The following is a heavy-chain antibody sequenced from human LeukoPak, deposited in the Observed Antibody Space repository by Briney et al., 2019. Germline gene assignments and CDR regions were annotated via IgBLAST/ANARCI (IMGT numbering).Heavy chain of an antibody. J-gene: IGHJ5*02. Sequence: GGSLRLSCAASGFTFSTYSMNWVRQAPGKGLEWVSSISSSSSYIYYADSVKGRFTISRDNAKNSLYLQMNSLRAEDTAVYYCARGRGATGAWSASSLDPWGQGTLVTVSS. D-gene: IGHD3-10*01. CDR2: ISSSSSYI. V-gene: IGHV3-21*06. CDR3: ARGRGATGAWSASSLDP. CDR1: GFTFSTYS.